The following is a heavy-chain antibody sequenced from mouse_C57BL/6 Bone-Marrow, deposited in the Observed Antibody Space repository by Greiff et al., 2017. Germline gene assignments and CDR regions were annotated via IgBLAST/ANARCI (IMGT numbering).Heavy chain of an antibody. V-gene: IGHV6-6*01. J-gene: IGHJ1*03. CDR1: GFTFSDAW. CDR3: AGPHDDPDV. Sequence: EVKVVESGGGLVQPGGSLKLSCAASGFTFSDAWMDWVRQSPEKGLEWVAEIRNKANNHATYYAVSVKGRFTISTDDSKSRVYLTLNTLQAKATRIYYGAGPHDDPDVWGTGTTVTVSS. D-gene: IGHD2-12*01. CDR2: IRNKANNHAT.